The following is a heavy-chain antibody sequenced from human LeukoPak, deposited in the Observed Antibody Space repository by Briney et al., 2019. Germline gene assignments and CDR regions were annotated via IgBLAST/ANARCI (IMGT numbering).Heavy chain of an antibody. CDR1: GYTFSNYD. Sequence: ASVKVSCKASGYTFSNYDINWVRQATGQGLEWMGWMNPNSGNTGYAQKFQGRVTMTRDTSITTAYMELSTLRSEDTAVYYCARGPPPYCSDDSCYSFLYFHHWGQGTLVTVSS. D-gene: IGHD2-15*01. J-gene: IGHJ1*01. V-gene: IGHV1-8*01. CDR3: ARGPPPYCSDDSCYSFLYFHH. CDR2: MNPNSGNT.